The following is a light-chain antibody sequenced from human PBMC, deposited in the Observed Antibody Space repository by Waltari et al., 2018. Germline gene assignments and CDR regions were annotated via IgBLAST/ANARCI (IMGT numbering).Light chain of an antibody. J-gene: IGLJ2*01. CDR3: SSFTTSSSWI. Sequence: QSALTQPASVSGSPGQSITISCTGTISDIGAYNHVSWYQQYPGQAPKLLIFDVSDRPPGFFDRCSGSKSVNTASLTISGLQAEDEADYYCSSFTTSSSWIFGGGTKLTVL. V-gene: IGLV2-14*03. CDR2: DVS. CDR1: ISDIGAYNH.